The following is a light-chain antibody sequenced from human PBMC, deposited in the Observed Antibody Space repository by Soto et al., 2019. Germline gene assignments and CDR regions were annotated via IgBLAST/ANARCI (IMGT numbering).Light chain of an antibody. CDR3: QSPST. Sequence: IVITQSPATLSVSPGERATLSCRASQSVSSNVAWYQQIPGQTPRLLIYGASTRATGIPVRFSGSGSGTECTLTITRLEPEDFAVYYCQSPSTFGPGTKVD. CDR2: GAS. J-gene: IGKJ3*01. V-gene: IGKV3-15*01. CDR1: QSVSSN.